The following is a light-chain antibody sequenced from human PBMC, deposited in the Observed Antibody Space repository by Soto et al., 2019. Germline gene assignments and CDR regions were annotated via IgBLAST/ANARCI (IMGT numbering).Light chain of an antibody. Sequence: QSVLTQPASVSGSPGQSITISCTGTSSDIGGYNYVSWYQRNPGKAPKLMIYNVSNRPSGVSNRFSASKSGNTASLTISGLQAEDEADYYCSSYTSSTTLIFGGGTKLTVL. CDR2: NVS. CDR1: SSDIGGYNY. CDR3: SSYTSSTTLI. J-gene: IGLJ2*01. V-gene: IGLV2-14*01.